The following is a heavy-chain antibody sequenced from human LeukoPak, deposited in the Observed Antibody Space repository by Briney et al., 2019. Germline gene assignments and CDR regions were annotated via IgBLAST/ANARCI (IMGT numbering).Heavy chain of an antibody. CDR3: ARIHRRADSSGYYYEDWYFDL. CDR2: IYYSGST. J-gene: IGHJ2*01. D-gene: IGHD3-22*01. CDR1: GGSISSSSYY. V-gene: IGHV4-39*07. Sequence: TASETLSLTCTVSGGSISSSSYYWGWIRQPPGKGLEWIGSIYYSGSTYYNPSLKSRVTISVDTSKNQFSLKLSSVTAADTAVYYCARIHRRADSSGYYYEDWYFDLWGRGTLVTVSS.